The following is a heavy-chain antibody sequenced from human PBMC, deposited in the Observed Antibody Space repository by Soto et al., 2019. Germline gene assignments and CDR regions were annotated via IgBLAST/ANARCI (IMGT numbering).Heavy chain of an antibody. CDR3: ARDPTSASIAARRFDY. Sequence: SVKVSCKASGGTFSSYAISWVRQAPGQGLEWMGGIIPIFGTASYAQKFQGRVTMTRDTSTSTVYMELSSLRSEDTAVYYCARDPTSASIAARRFDYWGQGTLVTVSS. J-gene: IGHJ4*02. D-gene: IGHD6-6*01. CDR1: GGTFSSYA. CDR2: IIPIFGTA. V-gene: IGHV1-69*05.